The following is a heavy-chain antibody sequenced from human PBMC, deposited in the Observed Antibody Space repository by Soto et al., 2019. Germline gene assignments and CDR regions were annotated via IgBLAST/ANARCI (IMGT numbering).Heavy chain of an antibody. V-gene: IGHV4-31*03. D-gene: IGHD3-22*01. CDR3: ARDYGDSSGYYRSNAFDI. CDR2: ISYSGST. CDR1: GGSISSGGYY. Sequence: QVQLQESGPGLVKPSQTLSLTCTVSGGSISSGGYYWSWIRQHPGKGLEWIGYISYSGSTYYNPSLKGRVXXXVXXSKNQFSLRLSSVTAADTAVYYCARDYGDSSGYYRSNAFDIWGPGTMVTVSS. J-gene: IGHJ3*02.